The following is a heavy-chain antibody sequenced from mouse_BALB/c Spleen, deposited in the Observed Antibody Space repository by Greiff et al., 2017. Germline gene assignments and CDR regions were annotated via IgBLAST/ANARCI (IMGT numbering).Heavy chain of an antibody. J-gene: IGHJ3*01. CDR1: GFTFSSYG. D-gene: IGHD1-1*01. V-gene: IGHV5-6-3*01. Sequence: EVQGVESGGGLVQPGGSLKLSCAASGFTFSSYGMSWVRQTPDKRLELVATINSNGGSTYYPDSVKGRFTISRDNAKNTLYLQMSSLKSEDTAMYYCARDRSGSGVPWFAYWGQGTLVTVSA. CDR3: ARDRSGSGVPWFAY. CDR2: INSNGGST.